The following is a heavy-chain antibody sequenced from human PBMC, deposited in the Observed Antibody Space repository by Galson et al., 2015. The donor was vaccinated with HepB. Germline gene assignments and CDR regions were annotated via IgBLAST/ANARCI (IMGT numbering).Heavy chain of an antibody. V-gene: IGHV3-30*04. J-gene: IGHJ3*02. D-gene: IGHD2-15*01. CDR2: ISYDGSNK. Sequence: SLRLSCAASGFTFSSYAMHWVRQAPGKGLEWVAVISYDGSNKYYADSVKGRFTISRDNSKNTLYLQMNSLRAEDTAVYYCARDSSGVVVVIAATVNDAFDIWGQGTMVTVSS. CDR3: ARDSSGVVVVIAATVNDAFDI. CDR1: GFTFSSYA.